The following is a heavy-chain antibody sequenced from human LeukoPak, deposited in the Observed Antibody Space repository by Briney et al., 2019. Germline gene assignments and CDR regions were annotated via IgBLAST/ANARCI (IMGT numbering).Heavy chain of an antibody. CDR2: ISGSGGST. CDR1: GFTFSSYA. D-gene: IGHD2-15*01. V-gene: IGHV3-23*01. Sequence: GGSLRLSCAASGFTFSSYAMRWVRQAPGKGLEWVSVISGSGGSTYYADSVKGRFTISRDSVKNTLYLQMNSLGAENTAVYYCAKGSGGSCYTSNDYWGQGTLVTVSS. J-gene: IGHJ4*02. CDR3: AKGSGGSCYTSNDY.